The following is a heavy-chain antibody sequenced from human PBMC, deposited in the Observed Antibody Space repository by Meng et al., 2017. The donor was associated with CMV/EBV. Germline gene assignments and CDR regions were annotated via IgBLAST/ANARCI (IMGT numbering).Heavy chain of an antibody. J-gene: IGHJ4*02. Sequence: FSGFSLSTSGVGVGWIRQPPGKALKWLALIYWNDDKRYSPSLKSRLTITKDTSKNQVVLTMTNMDPVDTATYYCAHSEIQLWVFDYWGQGTLVTVSS. V-gene: IGHV2-5*01. CDR3: AHSEIQLWVFDY. CDR1: GFSLSTSGVG. CDR2: IYWNDDK. D-gene: IGHD5-18*01.